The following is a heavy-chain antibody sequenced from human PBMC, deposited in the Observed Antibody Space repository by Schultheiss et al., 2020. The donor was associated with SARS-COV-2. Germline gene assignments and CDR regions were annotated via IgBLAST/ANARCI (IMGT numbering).Heavy chain of an antibody. D-gene: IGHD2-15*01. CDR2: ISYDGSNK. J-gene: IGHJ4*02. CDR3: ARGGGYYCSGGSCQPN. Sequence: GGSLRLSCAASGFTFSSYAMHWVRQAPGKGLEWVAVISYDGSNKYYADSVKGRFTISRDNSKNTLYLQMNSLRAEDTAVYYCARGGGYYCSGGSCQPNWGQGTLVTVSS. V-gene: IGHV3-30*04. CDR1: GFTFSSYA.